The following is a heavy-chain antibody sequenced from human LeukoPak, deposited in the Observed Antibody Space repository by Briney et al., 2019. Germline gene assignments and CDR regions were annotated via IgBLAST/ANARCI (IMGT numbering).Heavy chain of an antibody. V-gene: IGHV3-64D*06. J-gene: IGHJ3*02. CDR2: ISSNGGST. CDR3: VKGSRKLRYFDWLVPGESDAFDI. D-gene: IGHD3-9*01. Sequence: PGGSLRLSCSASGFTFSSYAMHWVRQAPGKGLEYVSVISSNGGSTYYADSVKGRFTISRDNSKNTLYLQMSSLRAEDTAVYYCVKGSRKLRYFDWLVPGESDAFDIWGQGTMVTVSS. CDR1: GFTFSSYA.